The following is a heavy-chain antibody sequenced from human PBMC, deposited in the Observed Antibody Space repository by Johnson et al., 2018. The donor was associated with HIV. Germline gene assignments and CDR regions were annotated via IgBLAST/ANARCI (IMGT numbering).Heavy chain of an antibody. CDR3: ARETGIEVADTALTTFDI. Sequence: QVQLVESGGGVAQPGRSLRLSCAASGFTFSSYGMHWVRQAPGKGLEWVAVIWYDGSNKYYADSVKGRFTISRDNSKNTLYLQMNSLRAEDTAVYYCARETGIEVADTALTTFDIWGQGTMVTVSS. CDR1: GFTFSSYG. J-gene: IGHJ3*02. V-gene: IGHV3-33*01. CDR2: IWYDGSNK. D-gene: IGHD6-19*01.